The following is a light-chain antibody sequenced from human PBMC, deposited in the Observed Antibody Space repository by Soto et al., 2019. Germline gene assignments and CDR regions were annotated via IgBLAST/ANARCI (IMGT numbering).Light chain of an antibody. CDR2: EDN. J-gene: IGLJ1*01. Sequence: NFMLTQPHSVSDSPGKTVTISCTRSSGSIASNYVQWYQRRPGSTPTTVIYEDNQRPSGVPDRFSGSKSGNTASLTISGLQADDEADYYCASYTTSSVLGVFGTGTKLTVL. CDR1: SGSIASNY. V-gene: IGLV6-57*04. CDR3: ASYTTSSVLGV.